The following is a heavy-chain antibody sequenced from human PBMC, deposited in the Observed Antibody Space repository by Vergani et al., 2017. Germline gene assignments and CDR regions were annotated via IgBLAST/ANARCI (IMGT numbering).Heavy chain of an antibody. CDR2: ISASSTVI. CDR1: GFTFSSYS. V-gene: IGHV3-21*01. CDR3: ATKGGSF. Sequence: EVQLVESGGGLVKRGGSLRLSCAASGFTFSSYSMNWVRQTPGNGLEWISYISASSTVIYYADSVKGRFTISRDNAQDSLFLQMKSLRVDDTAIYYCATKGGSFGGRGTLVTVSS. D-gene: IGHD3-16*01. J-gene: IGHJ4*02.